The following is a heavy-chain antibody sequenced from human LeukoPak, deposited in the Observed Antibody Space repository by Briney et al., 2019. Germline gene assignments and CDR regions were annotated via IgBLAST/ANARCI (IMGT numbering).Heavy chain of an antibody. Sequence: GGSLRLSCAASGFTFSSYGMSWVRQAPGKGLEWVSAISGSGGSTYYADSVKGRFTISRDNSKNTLYLQMNSLRAEDTAVYYCAKDGDHTYYDILTGYSPYYFDYWGQGTLVTVSS. CDR1: GFTFSSYG. V-gene: IGHV3-23*01. CDR3: AKDGDHTYYDILTGYSPYYFDY. J-gene: IGHJ4*02. D-gene: IGHD3-9*01. CDR2: ISGSGGST.